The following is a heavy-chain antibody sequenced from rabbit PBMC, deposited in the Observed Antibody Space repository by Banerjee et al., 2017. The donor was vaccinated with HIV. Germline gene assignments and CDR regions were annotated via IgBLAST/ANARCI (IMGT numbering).Heavy chain of an antibody. CDR1: GFSFSSVHD. CDR3: ARDAGSYAYIDGYFNL. D-gene: IGHD6-1*01. Sequence: QEQLRETGGGLVQPGGNLTLTCTASGFSFSSVHDMCWVRQAPGKGLEWIACIYTGNGNTHYASWAKGRFTISKTSSTTVTLQMTSLTAADTATYFCARDAGSYAYIDGYFNLWGPGTLVTVS. J-gene: IGHJ4*01. CDR2: IYTGNGNT. V-gene: IGHV1S45*01.